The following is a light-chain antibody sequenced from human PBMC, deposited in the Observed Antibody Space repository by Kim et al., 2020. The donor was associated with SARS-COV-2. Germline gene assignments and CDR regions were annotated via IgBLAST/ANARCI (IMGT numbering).Light chain of an antibody. J-gene: IGKJ1*01. V-gene: IGKV3D-15*01. CDR3: QQYHNWPPT. CDR2: LAS. Sequence: EIVVTQSPLTLSVSPGERATLSCRASQGISSNLAWYQHKPGQAPRLLISLASTRATGIPARFSGGGSGTEFTLTISGLQSEDFAVYYCQQYHNWPPTFGQGTKVDI. CDR1: QGISSN.